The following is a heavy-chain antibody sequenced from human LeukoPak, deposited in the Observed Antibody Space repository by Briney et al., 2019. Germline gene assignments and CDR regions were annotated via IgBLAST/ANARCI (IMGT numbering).Heavy chain of an antibody. V-gene: IGHV3-48*03. CDR2: ISSSGSST. Sequence: GGSLRLSCAASGFTFSSYEMNWVRQAPGKGLEWVSYISSSGSSTYYGDSVKGRFTISRDNAKDSVYLQMNSLRAEDTAVYHCAREDADDAFDIWGQGTVVTVSP. CDR1: GFTFSSYE. J-gene: IGHJ3*02. CDR3: AREDADDAFDI.